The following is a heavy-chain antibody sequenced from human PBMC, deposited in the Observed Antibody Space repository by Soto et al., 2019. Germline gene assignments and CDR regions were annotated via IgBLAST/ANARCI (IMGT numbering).Heavy chain of an antibody. V-gene: IGHV2-5*02. Sequence: VPTLVNPTQTLTLTCTFSGFSLSTSGVGVGWIRQPPGKALEWLALIYWDDDKRYSPSLKSRLTITKDTSKNQVVLTMTNMETVDIGTEQCAVLIEFSSSSYFDYWGQGALVTVSP. J-gene: IGHJ4*02. CDR1: GFSLSTSGVG. CDR2: IYWDDDK. D-gene: IGHD6-6*01. CDR3: AVLIEFSSSSYFDY.